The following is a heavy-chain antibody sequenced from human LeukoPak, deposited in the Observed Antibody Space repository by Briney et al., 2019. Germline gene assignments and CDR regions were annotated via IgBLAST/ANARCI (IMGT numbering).Heavy chain of an antibody. V-gene: IGHV3-66*03. D-gene: IGHD4-17*01. Sequence: GGSLRLSCAGSGFSVSNYYMSWVRQAPGKGLEWVSLIRDSGETFYADWVKGRFTISRDNSKNTMYLQMNRLRVEDTAVYFCARDRAVTQDWVEFDPWGQGTLVTVSS. J-gene: IGHJ5*02. CDR2: IRDSGET. CDR1: GFSVSNYY. CDR3: ARDRAVTQDWVEFDP.